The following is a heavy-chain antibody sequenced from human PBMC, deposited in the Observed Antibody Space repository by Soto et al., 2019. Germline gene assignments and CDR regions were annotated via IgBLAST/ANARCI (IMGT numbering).Heavy chain of an antibody. V-gene: IGHV4-4*07. Sequence: SLTCSVSGASIAGSSYWSWIRQPAGKGLEWIGRFSLSGTTNYSPSLRSRVTMSADVSKNQFSLSLTSVTAADTALYYCARGMTPPGAPAWYYFDSWGQGTLVTVSS. CDR1: GASIAGSSY. CDR2: FSLSGTT. CDR3: ARGMTPPGAPAWYYFDS. J-gene: IGHJ4*02. D-gene: IGHD2-8*02.